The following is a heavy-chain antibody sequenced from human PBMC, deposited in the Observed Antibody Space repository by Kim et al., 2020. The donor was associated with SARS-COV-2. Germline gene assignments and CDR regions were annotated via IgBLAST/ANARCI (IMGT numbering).Heavy chain of an antibody. CDR1: GGSISSSSYY. CDR2: IYYSGST. V-gene: IGHV4-39*07. Sequence: SETLSLTCTVSGGSISSSSYYWGWIRQPPGKGLEWIGSIYYSGSTYYNPSLKSRVTISVDTSKNQFSLKLSSVTAADTAVYYCARDPTGGWGSSPFDYWGQGTLVTVSS. CDR3: ARDPTGGWGSSPFDY. D-gene: IGHD7-27*01. J-gene: IGHJ4*02.